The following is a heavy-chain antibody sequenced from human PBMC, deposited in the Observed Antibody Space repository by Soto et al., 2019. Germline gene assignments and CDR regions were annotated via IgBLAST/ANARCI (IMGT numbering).Heavy chain of an antibody. D-gene: IGHD2-2*02. J-gene: IGHJ3*01. V-gene: IGHV3-48*03. CDR3: SSQNRPPGVPPSIFKPFDV. Sequence: QLVESGGQLVQPGGSLRLSCGAAGFTFKSYDMNWVRQAPGKGLEWIAYISHSGDTIYYADSVKGRFTVSRDNAKNTLYLQMNDLRGADTALYYCSSQNRPPGVPPSIFKPFDVWGQGTMVTVSS. CDR2: ISHSGDTI. CDR1: GFTFKSYD.